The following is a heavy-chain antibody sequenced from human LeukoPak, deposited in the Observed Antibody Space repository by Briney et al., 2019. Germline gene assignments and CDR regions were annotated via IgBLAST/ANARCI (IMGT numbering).Heavy chain of an antibody. Sequence: GASVKVSCKASGYTFTSYGISWVRQAPGQGLEWMGWISAYNGNTNYAQKLQGRVTMTTDTSTSTAYMELRSLRSDDTAVYYCARVVYSGYDSTVYYFDYWGQGTLVTVSS. D-gene: IGHD5-12*01. CDR3: ARVVYSGYDSTVYYFDY. CDR1: GYTFTSYG. V-gene: IGHV1-18*01. J-gene: IGHJ4*02. CDR2: ISAYNGNT.